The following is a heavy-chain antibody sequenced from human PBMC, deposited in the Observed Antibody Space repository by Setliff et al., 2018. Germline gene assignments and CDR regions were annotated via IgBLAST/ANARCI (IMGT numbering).Heavy chain of an antibody. CDR3: VKDVVGYSSTWPKRDYFDY. CDR2: ISDTALGI. J-gene: IGHJ4*02. D-gene: IGHD6-13*01. V-gene: IGHV3-23*01. CDR1: GFTFNTYA. Sequence: GSLRLSCAASGFTFNTYAMSWVRQPPGKGLEWVSSISDTALGIYYADSVRGRFTISRDNSKKTLYLQMNSLRAEGTAVYYCVKDVVGYSSTWPKRDYFDYWGQGTLVTVSS.